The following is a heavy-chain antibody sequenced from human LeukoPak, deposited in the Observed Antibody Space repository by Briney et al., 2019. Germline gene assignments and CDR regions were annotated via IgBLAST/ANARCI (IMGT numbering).Heavy chain of an antibody. V-gene: IGHV4-61*01. CDR1: GGSVSSGSYY. D-gene: IGHD5-18*01. CDR3: ARGVYSYGYVNYYYGMDV. J-gene: IGHJ6*02. Sequence: SETLSLTCTVSGGSVSSGSYYWNWIRQPPGKGLEYIGYIYYSASTNYNPSLKSRVTISVDTSKNQFSLKLSSVTAADTAVYYCARGVYSYGYVNYYYGMDVWGQGTTVTVSS. CDR2: IYYSAST.